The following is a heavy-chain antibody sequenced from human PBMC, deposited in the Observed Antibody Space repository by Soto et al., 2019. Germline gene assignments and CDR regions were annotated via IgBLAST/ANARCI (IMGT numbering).Heavy chain of an antibody. V-gene: IGHV1-69*01. CDR1: GGTFSTYA. Sequence: QVQLVQSGAEVKKPGSSVKVSCKASGGTFSTYAISWVRQAPGQGLEWMGGVIPIFGTSTYAQNFQGRVTITADESTSTAYMELSRLRSEDTAVYCGARVRVVGATRLYYHCGLDVWGQGTTVAVSS. J-gene: IGHJ6*02. D-gene: IGHD1-26*01. CDR2: VIPIFGTS. CDR3: ARVRVVGATRLYYHCGLDV.